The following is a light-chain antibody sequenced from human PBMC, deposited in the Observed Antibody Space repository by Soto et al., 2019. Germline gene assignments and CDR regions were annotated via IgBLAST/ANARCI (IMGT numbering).Light chain of an antibody. CDR1: QGIRTY. Sequence: DIQMTQSPSSLSASVGDRVTITCRASQGIRTYLAWYQQKPGKVPQVLIYAASTLQSGVPSRFRGSGSGTDFTLTISSLQPEDGATYYCQAYDSAPFPFGRGTRVDIK. CDR3: QAYDSAPFP. J-gene: IGKJ3*01. V-gene: IGKV1-27*01. CDR2: AAS.